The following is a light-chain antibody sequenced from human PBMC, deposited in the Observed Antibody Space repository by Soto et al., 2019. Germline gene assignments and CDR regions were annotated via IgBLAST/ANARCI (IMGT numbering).Light chain of an antibody. Sequence: QSALTQPASVSGSPGQSITISCTGTSSDVGSSNLVSWYQQHPGKAPKLMIYEASERPSGVSNRFSGSKSGNTASLTISGLQAADEADYYCCSYGGSSAYVVFGGGTKLTVL. CDR1: SSDVGSSNL. CDR3: CSYGGSSAYVV. CDR2: EAS. V-gene: IGLV2-23*01. J-gene: IGLJ2*01.